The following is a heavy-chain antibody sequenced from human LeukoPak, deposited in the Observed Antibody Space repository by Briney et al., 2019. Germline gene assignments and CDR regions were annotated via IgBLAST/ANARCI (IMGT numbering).Heavy chain of an antibody. V-gene: IGHV3-7*02. J-gene: IGHJ4*02. CDR3: ARARPGYYFDY. Sequence: GGSLRLSCAASGFTFSNFWMSWVRQAPGKGLEWVANIKEDGSEAYYVDSVKGRFTISRDNAKNSLSLQMNSLRAEDTAVYFCARARPGYYFDYWGQGTLVTVSS. CDR2: IKEDGSEA. CDR1: GFTFSNFW.